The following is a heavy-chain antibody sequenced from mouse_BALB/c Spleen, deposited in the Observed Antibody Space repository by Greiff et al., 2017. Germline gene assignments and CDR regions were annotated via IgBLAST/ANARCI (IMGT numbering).Heavy chain of an antibody. CDR1: GFTFSSYA. V-gene: IGHV5-6-5*01. CDR3: ARAGGIRAWFAY. J-gene: IGHJ3*01. D-gene: IGHD3-3*01. CDR2: ISSGGST. Sequence: EVMLVESGGGLVKPGGSLKLSCAASGFTFSSYAMSWVRQTPEKRLEWVAFISSGGSTYYPDCMTCRFTISRNNARNILYLQMRRLRSEDTAMYYCARAGGIRAWFAYWGQGTLVTVSA.